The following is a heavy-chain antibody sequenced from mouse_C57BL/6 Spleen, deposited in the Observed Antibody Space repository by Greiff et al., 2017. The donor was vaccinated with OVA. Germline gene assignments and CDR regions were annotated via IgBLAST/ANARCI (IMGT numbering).Heavy chain of an antibody. CDR3: ARNGYEGNYFDY. CDR1: GYTFTDYN. Sequence: EVQRVESGPELVKPGASVKIPCKASGYTFTDYNMDWVKQSHGKSLEWIGDINPNNGGTIYNQKFKGKATLTVDKSSSTAYMELRSLTSEDTAVYYCARNGYEGNYFDYWGQGTTLTVSS. D-gene: IGHD2-2*01. V-gene: IGHV1-18*01. J-gene: IGHJ2*01. CDR2: INPNNGGT.